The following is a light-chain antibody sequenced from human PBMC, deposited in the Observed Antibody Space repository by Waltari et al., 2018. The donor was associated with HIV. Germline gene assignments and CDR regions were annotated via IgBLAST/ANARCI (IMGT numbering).Light chain of an antibody. J-gene: IGLJ2*01. CDR1: ASDFGLYNF. CDR3: ASFLGDNTIV. CDR2: DVD. V-gene: IGLV2-14*03. Sequence: SAVTQPASVSGLPGQSITISCSGDASDFGLYNFVSWYQQFPGEPPKLILYDVDLRASGISQRFSGSQSANTSSLTISALRAEDEAHYYCASFLGDNTIVFGGGTKVTVL.